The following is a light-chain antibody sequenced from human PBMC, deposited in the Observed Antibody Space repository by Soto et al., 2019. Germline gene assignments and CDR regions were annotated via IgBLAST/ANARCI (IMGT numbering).Light chain of an antibody. Sequence: EIVLTQSPATLSLSPGERATLSCRASQSVSSYLAWYQQKPGQAPRLLIHDASNMATGIPARFSGSGSGTDFTLTISSLEPEDVAVYYCQQRSNWLTFGGGTKVELK. J-gene: IGKJ4*01. CDR1: QSVSSY. CDR2: DAS. CDR3: QQRSNWLT. V-gene: IGKV3-11*01.